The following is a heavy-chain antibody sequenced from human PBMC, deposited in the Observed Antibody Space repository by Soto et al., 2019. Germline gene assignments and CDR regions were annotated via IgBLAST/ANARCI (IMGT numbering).Heavy chain of an antibody. D-gene: IGHD2-15*01. CDR1: GYTFTTYD. J-gene: IGHJ5*02. CDR2: ISPYSGNT. V-gene: IGHV1-18*01. CDR3: ARERGRYCSGESCYPFGP. Sequence: ASVKVSCKASGYTFTTYDLSWVRQAPGQGLEWMGWISPYSGNTKYAQKLQGRVTMTTDTSTNTAYVELRSLRSDDTAVYYCARERGRYCSGESCYPFGPWGQGALVTVSS.